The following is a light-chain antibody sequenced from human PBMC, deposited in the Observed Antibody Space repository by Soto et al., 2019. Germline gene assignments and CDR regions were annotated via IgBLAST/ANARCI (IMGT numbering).Light chain of an antibody. Sequence: QSVLTQPRSVSGSPGQSVTISCTGTSSDVGGYNYVSWYQQHPGKAPKLMIYDVSKRPSGVPDRFSGSKSGNTASLTISGLHAEDEADYYCCSYAGRVVFGGGTKLTVL. V-gene: IGLV2-11*01. CDR1: SSDVGGYNY. J-gene: IGLJ2*01. CDR2: DVS. CDR3: CSYAGRVV.